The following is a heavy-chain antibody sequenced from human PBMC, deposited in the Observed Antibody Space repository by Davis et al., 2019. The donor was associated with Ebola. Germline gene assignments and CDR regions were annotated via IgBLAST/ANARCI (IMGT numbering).Heavy chain of an antibody. D-gene: IGHD2-15*01. CDR1: GFTFSAYG. V-gene: IGHV3-48*02. CDR2: ISASSNAM. Sequence: PGGSLRLSCAASGFTFSAYGMHWVRQVPGRGLEWVSYISASSNAMYYADSVKGRFTISRDNAKNSLYLQMNSLRDEDTAVYYCAGLGYCSGGSCYSTSMDVWGQGTTVTVSS. J-gene: IGHJ6*02. CDR3: AGLGYCSGGSCYSTSMDV.